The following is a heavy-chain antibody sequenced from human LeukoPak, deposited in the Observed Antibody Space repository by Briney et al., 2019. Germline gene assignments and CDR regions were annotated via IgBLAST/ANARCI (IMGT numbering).Heavy chain of an antibody. CDR3: ARQTGSGLFILP. Sequence: PSETLSLTCTVSGGSMTSNTYYWGWIRQPPGKGLEWIGSIYYSGSTYYNPSLKSQVSISIDTSKNQFSLKLTSVTAADTAVYYCARQTGSGLFILPGGQGTLVTVSS. V-gene: IGHV4-39*01. D-gene: IGHD3/OR15-3a*01. CDR1: GGSMTSNTYY. J-gene: IGHJ4*02. CDR2: IYYSGST.